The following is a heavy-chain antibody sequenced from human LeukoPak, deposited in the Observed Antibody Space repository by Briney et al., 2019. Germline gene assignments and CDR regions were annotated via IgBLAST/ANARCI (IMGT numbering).Heavy chain of an antibody. Sequence: GGSLRLSCEASGFTFSSSWMTWVRQAPGKGLGWVANIKEDGSEKYYVDSVKGRFTISRDNAKNSLYLQMNSLRAEDTAVYYCARDRRAHGYWGQGTLVTVSS. CDR2: IKEDGSEK. CDR1: GFTFSSSW. CDR3: ARDRRAHGY. V-gene: IGHV3-7*03. J-gene: IGHJ4*02.